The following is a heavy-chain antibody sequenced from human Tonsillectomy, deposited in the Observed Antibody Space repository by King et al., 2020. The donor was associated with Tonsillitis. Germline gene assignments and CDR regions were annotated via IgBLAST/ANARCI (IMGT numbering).Heavy chain of an antibody. CDR1: GFTFDDYA. J-gene: IGHJ4*02. V-gene: IGHV3-9*01. CDR2: ISWNSGGL. CDR3: AKTTLKALRSVIDGRAGFFDF. Sequence: QLVQSGGGLVQPGRPLRLSCAASGFTFDDYAMHWVRQAPGKGLEWVSGISWNSGGLVYADSVKGRFTISRDNAKNSLFLQMNSLRAEDTALYYCAKTTLKALRSVIDGRAGFFDFWGQGTLVTVSS. D-gene: IGHD2-21*01.